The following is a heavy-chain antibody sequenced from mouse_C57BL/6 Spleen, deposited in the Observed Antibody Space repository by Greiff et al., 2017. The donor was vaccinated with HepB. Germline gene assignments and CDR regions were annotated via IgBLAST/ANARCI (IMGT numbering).Heavy chain of an antibody. V-gene: IGHV1-82*01. J-gene: IGHJ2*01. CDR3: ARRDTTVVAHFDY. Sequence: VQLQQSGPELVKPGASVKISCKASGYAFSSSWMNWVKQRPGKGLEWIGRIYPGDGDTNYNGKFKGKATLTADKSSSTAYMQLSSLTSEDSAVYFGARRDTTVVAHFDYWGQGTTLTVSS. CDR1: GYAFSSSW. CDR2: IYPGDGDT. D-gene: IGHD1-1*01.